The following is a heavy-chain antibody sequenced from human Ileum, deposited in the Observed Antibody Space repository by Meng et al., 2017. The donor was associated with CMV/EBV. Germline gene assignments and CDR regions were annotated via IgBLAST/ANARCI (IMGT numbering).Heavy chain of an antibody. J-gene: IGHJ4*02. CDR1: GGSCSVYY. V-gene: IGHV4-34*01. CDR3: ARGSSSWAFDY. Sequence: QGQRQQWGAGLLKPPETLSLTCTVYGGSCSVYYWNWIRQPPGRGLEWIGEINHSESTNYKPSLKSRVTISGDTSKNHFSLNLTSVTAADTAVYNCARGSSSWAFDYWGQGTLVTVSS. CDR2: INHSEST. D-gene: IGHD2-2*01.